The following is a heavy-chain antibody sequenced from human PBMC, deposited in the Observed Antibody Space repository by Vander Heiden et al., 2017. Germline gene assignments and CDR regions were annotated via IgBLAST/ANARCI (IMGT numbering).Heavy chain of an antibody. CDR2: IKSKADGGTT. CDR3: TRPYGADHYFDY. Sequence: VQLVVSEGGQVMPGGSLRPSCTVSEFIFSSAWMSWVRQAPGKGLEWVGRIKSKADGGTTDYGAPVKDRFTIFRDDSKNTLYLQMNSLKTDDTAFYYCTRPYGADHYFDYWGQGALVTVSS. V-gene: IGHV3-15*01. J-gene: IGHJ4*02. CDR1: EFIFSSAW. D-gene: IGHD3-10*01.